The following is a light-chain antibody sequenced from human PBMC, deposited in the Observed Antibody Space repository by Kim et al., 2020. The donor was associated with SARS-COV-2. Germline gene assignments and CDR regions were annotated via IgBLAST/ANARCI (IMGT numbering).Light chain of an antibody. V-gene: IGKV1-12*01. Sequence: DIQMTQSPSSVSASVGDRVTITCRASHDVSTWLAWYQHKPGKAPKLLIYAASSLQSGAPPRFSGSGSGTDFTLTISSLLPEDFATYYGIQTNSFPLSFGGGTKLEI. CDR2: AAS. CDR1: HDVSTW. CDR3: IQTNSFPLS. J-gene: IGKJ4*01.